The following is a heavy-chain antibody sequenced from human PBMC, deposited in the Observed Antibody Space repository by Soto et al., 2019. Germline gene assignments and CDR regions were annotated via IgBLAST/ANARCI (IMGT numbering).Heavy chain of an antibody. CDR1: GLTFSTYS. D-gene: IGHD2-8*02. J-gene: IGHJ6*02. CDR2: ISSRSDI. V-gene: IGHV3-21*01. CDR3: ARECTAWPIDYGLDF. Sequence: VRSLRLSCVGSGLTFSTYSINCVRHAPGKGLEWVSSISSRSDIYYADSVKGRFTISRDNAKNSVSLQMNSLRAEDTAVYYCARECTAWPIDYGLDFWGQGTTLTVSS.